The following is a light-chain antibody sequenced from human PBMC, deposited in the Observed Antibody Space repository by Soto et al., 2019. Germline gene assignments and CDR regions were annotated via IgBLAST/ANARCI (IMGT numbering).Light chain of an antibody. CDR2: LEGSGSY. CDR3: ETWDSNTHTV. Sequence: QSVLTQSSSASAYLGSSVKLTCTLSSGHSSYIIAWHQQQPGKAPRYLMKLEGSGSYNKGSGVPDRFSGSSSGADRYLTISNLQFEDEADYYCETWDSNTHTVFGGGTKLTVL. CDR1: SGHSSYI. J-gene: IGLJ3*02. V-gene: IGLV4-60*02.